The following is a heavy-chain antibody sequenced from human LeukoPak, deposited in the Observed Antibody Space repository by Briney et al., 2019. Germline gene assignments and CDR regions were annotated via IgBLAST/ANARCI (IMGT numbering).Heavy chain of an antibody. V-gene: IGHV3-7*01. J-gene: IGHJ4*02. CDR2: IKQDGSEK. D-gene: IGHD4-17*01. CDR1: EFTFSSYW. Sequence: PGGSLRLSCAASEFTFSSYWMSWVRQAPGKGLEWVANIKQDGSEKYYVDSVKGRFIISRDNAKNSLYLQMNSLRAEDTAVYYCARRGKMTPVTTGYGYWGQGTLVTVSS. CDR3: ARRGKMTPVTTGYGY.